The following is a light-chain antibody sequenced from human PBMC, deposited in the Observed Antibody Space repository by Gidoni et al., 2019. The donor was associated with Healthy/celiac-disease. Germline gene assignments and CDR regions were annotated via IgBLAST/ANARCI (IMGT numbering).Light chain of an antibody. J-gene: IGKJ4*01. CDR3: QQRSNWPPLT. CDR1: QSVSSY. Sequence: DIVLTQSPATLSLSPGERATLSCRASQSVSSYLAWYQQTPGQAPRLLIYDASNRATGIPARFSGSGSGTDFTLTISSLEPEDFAAYYCQQRSNWPPLTFGGGTKVEIK. CDR2: DAS. V-gene: IGKV3-11*01.